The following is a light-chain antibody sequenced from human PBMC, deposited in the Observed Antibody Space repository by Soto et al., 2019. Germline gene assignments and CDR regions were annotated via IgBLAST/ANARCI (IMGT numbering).Light chain of an antibody. Sequence: AIQLTQSPSSLSASVGDRVTITCRASQGISSALAWYQQKPGKAPKLLIYDASSLESGVPSRFSGSGSWTDFTLTIISLQPEDFASYYCQQFNNYPLTFGPGTKVDIK. V-gene: IGKV1D-13*01. J-gene: IGKJ3*01. CDR2: DAS. CDR1: QGISSA. CDR3: QQFNNYPLT.